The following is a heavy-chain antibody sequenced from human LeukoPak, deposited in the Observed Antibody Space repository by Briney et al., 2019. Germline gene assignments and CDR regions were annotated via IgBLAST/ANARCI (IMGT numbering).Heavy chain of an antibody. J-gene: IGHJ3*02. V-gene: IGHV3-21*01. Sequence: GGSLRLSCAASGFTFSSYSMNWVRQAPGKGLEWVSSISSSSSYIYYADSVKGRFTISRDNAKNSLYLQMNSLRAEDTAVYYCARSYGSGSTGGDAFDIWGQGTMVTVSS. D-gene: IGHD3-10*01. CDR3: ARSYGSGSTGGDAFDI. CDR1: GFTFSSYS. CDR2: ISSSSSYI.